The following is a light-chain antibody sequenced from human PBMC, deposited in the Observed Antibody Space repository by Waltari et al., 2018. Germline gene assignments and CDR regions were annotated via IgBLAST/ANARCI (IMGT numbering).Light chain of an antibody. CDR3: QQYNSYS. CDR1: QSISSW. Sequence: DIQMTQSPSTLSASVGDRVTITCWASQSISSWLAWYQQKPGKAPKLLIYKASSLESGVPSRFSGSGSGTEFTLTISSLQPDDFATYYCQQYNSYSFGGGTKVEIK. J-gene: IGKJ4*01. CDR2: KAS. V-gene: IGKV1-5*03.